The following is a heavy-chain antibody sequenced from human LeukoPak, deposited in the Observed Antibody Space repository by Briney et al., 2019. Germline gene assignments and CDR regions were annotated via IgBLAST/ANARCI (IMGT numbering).Heavy chain of an antibody. J-gene: IGHJ5*02. CDR2: ISSSSSTI. CDR3: ARGPSRSVLRYFDWLHSKPPNWFDP. CDR1: GFSFSSNG. Sequence: GGSLRLSCAASGFSFSSNGMHWVRQAPGKGLEWVSYISSSSSTIYYADSVKGRFTISRDNAKNSLYLQMNSLRAEDTAVYYCARGPSRSVLRYFDWLHSKPPNWFDPWGQGTLVTVSS. D-gene: IGHD3-9*01. V-gene: IGHV3-48*04.